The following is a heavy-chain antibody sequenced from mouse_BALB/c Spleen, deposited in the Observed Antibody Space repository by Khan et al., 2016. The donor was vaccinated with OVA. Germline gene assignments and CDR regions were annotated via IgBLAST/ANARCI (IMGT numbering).Heavy chain of an antibody. CDR3: ARTASIKY. Sequence: EVKLLESGPGLVKPSQSLSLTCTVTSYSITSGYGWNWIRQFPGNKLEWMGYISYSGSTNYNPSLKSRISITRDTSKNQFFLQLNSVTTEDTATYYCARTASIKYWGQGTTLTVSS. J-gene: IGHJ2*01. V-gene: IGHV3-2*02. D-gene: IGHD1-2*01. CDR1: SYSITSGYG. CDR2: ISYSGST.